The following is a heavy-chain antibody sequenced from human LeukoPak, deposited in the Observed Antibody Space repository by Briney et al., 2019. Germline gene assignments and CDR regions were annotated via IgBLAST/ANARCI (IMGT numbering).Heavy chain of an antibody. D-gene: IGHD6-13*01. V-gene: IGHV3-7*01. Sequence: PGGSLVLSCAASTFTFGNYCMSGVRPAPGKGREWVANIKEDGSEEYYVDSVKGRFTISRDNTKNSLYLQMNSLRAEDTAVYYCARDPAAWDYWGQGTLVTVSS. CDR3: ARDPAAWDY. CDR1: TFTFGNYC. J-gene: IGHJ4*02. CDR2: IKEDGSEE.